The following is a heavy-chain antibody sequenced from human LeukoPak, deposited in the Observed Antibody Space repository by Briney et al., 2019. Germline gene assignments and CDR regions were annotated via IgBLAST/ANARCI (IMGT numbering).Heavy chain of an antibody. CDR3: AKGKYDSTNYYYYMDV. Sequence: GGSLRLSCAASGFTFSSYAMSWVRQAPGKGVEWVSAISGSGGSTYYADSVKGRFTISRDNSKNTLYLQMNSLRAEDTAVYYCAKGKYDSTNYYYYMDVWGKGTTVTVSS. D-gene: IGHD3-22*01. CDR2: ISGSGGST. CDR1: GFTFSSYA. V-gene: IGHV3-23*01. J-gene: IGHJ6*03.